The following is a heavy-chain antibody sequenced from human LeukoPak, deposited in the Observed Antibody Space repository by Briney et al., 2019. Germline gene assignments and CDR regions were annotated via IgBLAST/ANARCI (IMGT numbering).Heavy chain of an antibody. CDR1: GGSFSGYY. Sequence: SETLSLTCAVYGGSFSGYYWSWIRQPPGKGLEWIGEINHSGSTNYNPSLKSRVTISVDTSKTQFSLKLTSLTAADTAVYYCARRSSKRFNWYFDLWGRGTLVTVSS. V-gene: IGHV4-34*01. CDR2: INHSGST. D-gene: IGHD5-24*01. CDR3: ARRSSKRFNWYFDL. J-gene: IGHJ2*01.